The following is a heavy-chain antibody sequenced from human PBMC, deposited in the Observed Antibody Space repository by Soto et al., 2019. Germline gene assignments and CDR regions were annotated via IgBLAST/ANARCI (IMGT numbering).Heavy chain of an antibody. J-gene: IGHJ4*02. V-gene: IGHV3-30*03. CDR3: ARGLRSVLEY. Sequence: GGSLRLSCAASGFIFSSYGMHWVRQAPGKGLEWVAVISYDGGDKVYADSVRGRFAISRDNSKNTLYLQMTSLRAEDTAIYYCARGLRSVLEYWGQGTLVTVSS. CDR1: GFIFSSYG. CDR2: ISYDGGDK.